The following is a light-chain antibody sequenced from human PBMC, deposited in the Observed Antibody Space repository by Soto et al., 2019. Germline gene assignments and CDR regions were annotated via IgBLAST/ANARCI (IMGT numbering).Light chain of an antibody. CDR3: QQYNSYPLT. J-gene: IGKJ5*01. CDR1: QSIGSL. CDR2: KAS. V-gene: IGKV1-5*03. Sequence: DIQMTQSPSTLSASLGDRVTITCRASQSIGSLLAWYQQKPGRAPTLLIYKASTLESGVPSRFSGSGSGTVFTLTISSLQPDDFATYYCQQYNSYPLTFAQGTRLEIK.